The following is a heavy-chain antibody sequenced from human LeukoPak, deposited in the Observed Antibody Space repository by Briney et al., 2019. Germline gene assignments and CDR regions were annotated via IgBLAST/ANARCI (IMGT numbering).Heavy chain of an antibody. CDR1: GFTVSANY. Sequence: GGSLRLSCAASGFTVSANYMSWVRQAPGKGLEWVSVIYSGGSTYYADSVKGRFTISRDNSKNTLYLQMNSLRAEDTVVYYCAKKVNYYDTSDPGGWFDPWGQGTLVTVSS. CDR3: AKKVNYYDTSDPGGWFDP. V-gene: IGHV3-53*01. D-gene: IGHD3-22*01. CDR2: IYSGGST. J-gene: IGHJ5*02.